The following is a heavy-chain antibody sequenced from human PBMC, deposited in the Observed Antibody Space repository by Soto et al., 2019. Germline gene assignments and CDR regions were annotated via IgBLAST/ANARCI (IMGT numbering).Heavy chain of an antibody. V-gene: IGHV3-48*04. Sequence: EVQLVASGGGLVQPGGSLRLSCAASGFTFSSYWMHWVRQAPGKGLVWVSYISGGGDTTYYADSVKGRFTISRDNAKNSLYLQMNNLRAEDTAVYYCARDTPRVLGYYGMDVWGQGTTVTVSS. CDR3: ARDTPRVLGYYGMDV. CDR1: GFTFSSYW. D-gene: IGHD3-10*01. J-gene: IGHJ6*02. CDR2: ISGGGDTT.